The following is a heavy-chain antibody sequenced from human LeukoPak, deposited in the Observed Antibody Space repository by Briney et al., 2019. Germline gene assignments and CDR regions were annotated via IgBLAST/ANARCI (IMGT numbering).Heavy chain of an antibody. CDR3: ARDPPMGGDFDY. J-gene: IGHJ4*02. CDR2: IHGAGGSA. D-gene: IGHD2-8*01. V-gene: IGHV3-23*01. CDR1: GFTFRNYA. Sequence: GGSLRLPCAASGFTFRNYAMSWVRQIPGKGLEWVSSIHGAGGSAYYADSVKGRFTISRDDSKSTLFLQMNSLRAEDTAVYYCARDPPMGGDFDYWGQGTLVTVSS.